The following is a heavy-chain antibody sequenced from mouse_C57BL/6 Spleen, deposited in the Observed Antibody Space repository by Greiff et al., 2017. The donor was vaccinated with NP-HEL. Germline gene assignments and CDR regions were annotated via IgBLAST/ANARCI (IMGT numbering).Heavy chain of an antibody. CDR1: GYTFTDYY. J-gene: IGHJ1*03. V-gene: IGHV1-26*01. Sequence: EVQLQQSGPELVKPGASVKISCKASGYTFTDYYMNWVKQSHGKSLEWIGDINPNNGGTSYNQKFKGKATLTVDKSSSTAYMELRSLTSEDSAVYYCARRDDGYSYWYFDVWGTGTTVTVSS. CDR2: INPNNGGT. CDR3: ARRDDGYSYWYFDV. D-gene: IGHD2-3*01.